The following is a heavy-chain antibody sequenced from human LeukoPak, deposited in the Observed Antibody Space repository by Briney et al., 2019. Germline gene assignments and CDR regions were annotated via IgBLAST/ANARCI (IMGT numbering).Heavy chain of an antibody. Sequence: GGSLRLSCAASGFTFDDYAMHWVRQAPGKGLEWVSGISWNSGRIGYADSVKGRFTISRDNAKNSLYLQMNSLRAEDTALYYCAKDRNYDILTGSPDYWGQGTLVTVSS. CDR2: ISWNSGRI. V-gene: IGHV3-9*01. D-gene: IGHD3-9*01. J-gene: IGHJ4*02. CDR1: GFTFDDYA. CDR3: AKDRNYDILTGSPDY.